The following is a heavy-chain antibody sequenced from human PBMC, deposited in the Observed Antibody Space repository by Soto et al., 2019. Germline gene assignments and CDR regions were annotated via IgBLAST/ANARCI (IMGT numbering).Heavy chain of an antibody. J-gene: IGHJ3*02. D-gene: IGHD3-22*01. CDR3: VREPAGPSIGNTTENDAFDI. CDR1: GGSISSAYYY. CDR2: SYFPGSS. V-gene: IGHV4-30-4*08. Sequence: QVQLHESGPGLVKPSQTLSLICSVSGGSISSAYYYWSWIRQPPGKGLEWLGYSYFPGSSFYNPSLQGRCTISLDTSKNQCSLNLSSVTASDTAVYYCVREPAGPSIGNTTENDAFDIWGHGTMVTVSS.